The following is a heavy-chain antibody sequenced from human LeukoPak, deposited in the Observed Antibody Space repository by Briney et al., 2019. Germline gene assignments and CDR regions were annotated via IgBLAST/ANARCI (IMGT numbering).Heavy chain of an antibody. Sequence: SETLSLTCTVSGGSISSGVYYWGWIRQPPGKGLEWIGYISYDEITDYNPSLGNRVTISLDRSKNQFSLKLTSVTAADTAVYYCARDHKLPGKQLWFYAFHIWGQGTMITISS. V-gene: IGHV4-30-4*08. CDR3: ARDHKLPGKQLWFYAFHI. CDR2: ISYDEIT. D-gene: IGHD5-18*01. CDR1: GGSISSGVYY. J-gene: IGHJ3*02.